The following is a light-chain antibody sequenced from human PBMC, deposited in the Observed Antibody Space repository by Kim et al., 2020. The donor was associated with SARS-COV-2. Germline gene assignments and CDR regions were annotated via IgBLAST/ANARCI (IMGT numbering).Light chain of an antibody. V-gene: IGKV1-5*03. J-gene: IGKJ4*01. CDR3: QQYNDYPLT. Sequence: DIQMTQSPSTLSASVGDRVTITCRASQSISRSLAWYQQKPGKAPKILIYKASTLQSGVPSRFSGSESGTEFTLTISSLQPDDFATYYCQQYNDYPLTFGGGTKVDIK. CDR2: KAS. CDR1: QSISRS.